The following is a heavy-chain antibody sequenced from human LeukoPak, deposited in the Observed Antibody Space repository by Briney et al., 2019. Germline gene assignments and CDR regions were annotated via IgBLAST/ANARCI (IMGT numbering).Heavy chain of an antibody. V-gene: IGHV1-69*13. Sequence: GASVKVSCKASGGTFISYAISWVRQAPGQGLEWMGGIIPIFGTANYAQKFQGRVTITADESRSTAYMELSSLRPEDTAVYYCARDLDDSSGYYSNYYYYGMDVWRQGTTVTVSS. D-gene: IGHD3-22*01. CDR1: GGTFISYA. CDR3: ARDLDDSSGYYSNYYYYGMDV. CDR2: IIPIFGTA. J-gene: IGHJ6*02.